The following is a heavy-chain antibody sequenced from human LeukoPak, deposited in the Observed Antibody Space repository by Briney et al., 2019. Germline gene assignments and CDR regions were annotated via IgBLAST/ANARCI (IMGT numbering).Heavy chain of an antibody. CDR3: ARESETSGWYDY. D-gene: IGHD6-19*01. J-gene: IGHJ4*02. CDR1: GFIFDNYA. Sequence: GGSLRLSCAAPGFIFDNYAIHWVRQVPGKGLEWVSLISGDGGSTFYADSVRGRFTISRDNTRKSLSLQMSSLRSEDTALYYCARESETSGWYDYWGQGTLVTVSS. CDR2: ISGDGGST. V-gene: IGHV3-43*02.